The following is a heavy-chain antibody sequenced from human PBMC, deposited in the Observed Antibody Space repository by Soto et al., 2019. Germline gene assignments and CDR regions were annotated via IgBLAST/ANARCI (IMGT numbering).Heavy chain of an antibody. CDR2: INPKSGGP. V-gene: IGHV1-2*02. J-gene: IGHJ4*02. D-gene: IGHD2-15*01. CDR3: ASEDCRNTNCLKGFDY. Sequence: ASLKVYCKTSGYTFTDYYMHWVRQAPGQGFEWVGGINPKSGGPKYVPKFQGRVTVTRDTSTSTAYMELNRLTSDDTAVYYCASEDCRNTNCLKGFDYWGQGTLVTVSS. CDR1: GYTFTDYY.